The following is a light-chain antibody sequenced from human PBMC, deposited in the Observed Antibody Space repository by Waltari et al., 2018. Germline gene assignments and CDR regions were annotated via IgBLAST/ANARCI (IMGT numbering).Light chain of an antibody. J-gene: IGLJ3*02. Sequence: QSVLTQPPSASGTPGQRVSFSCSGSSSNIGSNYVFWYQQFPGTAPKLLIYRDDQRPSGVPDRFSASKGGTSAALVISAVRSEDEADYYRAAWDGSLSGRLFGGGTRLTVL. CDR3: AAWDGSLSGRL. CDR2: RDD. V-gene: IGLV1-47*01. CDR1: SSNIGSNY.